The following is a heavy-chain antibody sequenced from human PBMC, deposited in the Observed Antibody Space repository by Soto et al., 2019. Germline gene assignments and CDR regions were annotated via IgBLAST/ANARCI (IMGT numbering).Heavy chain of an antibody. CDR1: GFTFNNYA. Sequence: EVQLLESGGDLVQPGGSLRLSCAASGFTFNNYAMTWVRQAPGKGLEWVSAISGGGDTTSYADSVKGRFTVSRDGSKNTLYLQLSSLRAEDTALYYCAKGRGGSGSRTPRVDFWGQGTLVTVSS. D-gene: IGHD3-10*01. V-gene: IGHV3-23*01. CDR3: AKGRGGSGSRTPRVDF. CDR2: ISGGGDTT. J-gene: IGHJ4*02.